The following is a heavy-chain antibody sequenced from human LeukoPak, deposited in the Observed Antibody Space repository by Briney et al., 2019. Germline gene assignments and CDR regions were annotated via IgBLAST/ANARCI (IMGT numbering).Heavy chain of an antibody. CDR2: ISSSIYI. Sequence: GGSLRLSCAASGFTFSSYSMNWVRQAPGKGLEWVSSISSSIYIYYADSVKGRFTISRDNAKNSLYLQMDSLRDEDTAVYYCVRDTFYAFDMWGQGTMVTVSS. CDR1: GFTFSSYS. D-gene: IGHD2/OR15-2a*01. J-gene: IGHJ3*02. V-gene: IGHV3-21*01. CDR3: VRDTFYAFDM.